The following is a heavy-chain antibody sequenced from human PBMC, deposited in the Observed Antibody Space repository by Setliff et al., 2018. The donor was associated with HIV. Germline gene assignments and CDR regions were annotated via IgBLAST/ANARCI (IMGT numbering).Heavy chain of an antibody. V-gene: IGHV4-4*02. CDR3: ARTRYYYDSGSYYFQYYYYMDV. CDR1: GGSIRSSNW. J-gene: IGHJ6*03. D-gene: IGHD3-22*01. CDR2: IYHSGSS. Sequence: SETLSLTCAVSGGSIRSSNWWSWVRQPPGKGLEWIGEIYHSGSSNYNPSLKSRVTISVDTSKNQFSLNLSSVTAADTAVYYCARTRYYYDSGSYYFQYYYYMDVWGKGTTVTVSS.